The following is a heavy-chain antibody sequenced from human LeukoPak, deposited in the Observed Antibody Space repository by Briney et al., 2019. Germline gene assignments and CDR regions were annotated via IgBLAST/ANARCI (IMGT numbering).Heavy chain of an antibody. V-gene: IGHV3-53*01. J-gene: IGHJ6*02. CDR3: ARESLSIAVAARNHYYYGMDV. CDR1: GFTVSSNY. CDR2: IYSGGST. Sequence: GGSLRLSCAASGFTVSSNYMSWVRQAPGKGLEWVSVIYSGGSTYYADSVKGRFTISRDNSKNTLYLQMNSLRAEDTAVYYCARESLSIAVAARNHYYYGMDVWGQGTTVTVSS. D-gene: IGHD6-19*01.